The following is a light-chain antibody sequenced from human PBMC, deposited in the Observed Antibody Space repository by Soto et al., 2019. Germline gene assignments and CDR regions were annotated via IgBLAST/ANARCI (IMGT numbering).Light chain of an antibody. CDR1: QDISNY. V-gene: IGKV1-33*01. Sequence: DIQMTQSPSSLSASVGDRVTITCQASQDISNYLNWYQQKPGKAPKLLIYDASNLETGVPSRFSGSGSGTDFTFTISSLQPEDIATHYCQQYDNLQLTFGGGTKVDIK. J-gene: IGKJ4*01. CDR3: QQYDNLQLT. CDR2: DAS.